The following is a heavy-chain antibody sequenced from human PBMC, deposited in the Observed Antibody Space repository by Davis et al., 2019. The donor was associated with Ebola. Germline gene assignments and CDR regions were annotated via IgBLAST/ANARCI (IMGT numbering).Heavy chain of an antibody. V-gene: IGHV1-69*13. J-gene: IGHJ5*02. CDR1: GGTFSSYA. Sequence: SVKVSCKASGGTFSSYAISWVRQAPGQGLEWMGGIIPIFGTANYAQRFQGRVTITADESTSTAYMELSSLRSEDTAVYYCAREISPSYYYGSGVPFDPWGQGTLVTVSS. CDR3: AREISPSYYYGSGVPFDP. D-gene: IGHD3-10*01. CDR2: IIPIFGTA.